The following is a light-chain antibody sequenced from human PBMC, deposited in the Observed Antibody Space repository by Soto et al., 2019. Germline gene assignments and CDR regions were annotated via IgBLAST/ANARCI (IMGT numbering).Light chain of an antibody. CDR1: KLGDKY. CDR2: QAS. Sequence: SYELTQPPSVSVSPGQTASITCSGDKLGDKYACWYQQKPGQSPVVVIYQASKRPSGIPERFSGSNSGNTATLTISGTQAMDEADYYCQAWDSSTVVFGTGTKVTVL. J-gene: IGLJ1*01. V-gene: IGLV3-1*01. CDR3: QAWDSSTVV.